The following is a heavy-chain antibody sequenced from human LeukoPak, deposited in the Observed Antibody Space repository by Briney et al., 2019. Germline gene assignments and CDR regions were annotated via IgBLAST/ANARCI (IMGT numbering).Heavy chain of an antibody. CDR1: GFTFSTYN. V-gene: IGHV3-48*02. CDR3: AKETVVVVAATPDAFDI. Sequence: GGSLRLSCAASGFTFSTYNMNWVRQAPGKGLEWVSFISSGSEIIYYADSVKGRFTVSRDNAKNSLYLQMNSLRDEDTAVYYCAKETVVVVAATPDAFDIWGQGTMVTVSS. D-gene: IGHD2-15*01. CDR2: ISSGSEII. J-gene: IGHJ3*02.